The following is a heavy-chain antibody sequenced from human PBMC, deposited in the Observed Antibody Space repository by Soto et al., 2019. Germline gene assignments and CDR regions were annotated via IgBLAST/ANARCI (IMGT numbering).Heavy chain of an antibody. D-gene: IGHD2-2*01. CDR1: GFTFSNYG. Sequence: QVQLVESGGGVVQPGRSLRLSCAASGFTFSNYGMHWVRQTPGKGLEWVALILYDGSNKYYGDSVKGRFTISRENSKNTLYLQVSSLRAEDTAVYYCAKSRDAYNFYFYYGMDVWGQGTTVTVSS. CDR3: AKSRDAYNFYFYYGMDV. CDR2: ILYDGSNK. J-gene: IGHJ6*02. V-gene: IGHV3-30*18.